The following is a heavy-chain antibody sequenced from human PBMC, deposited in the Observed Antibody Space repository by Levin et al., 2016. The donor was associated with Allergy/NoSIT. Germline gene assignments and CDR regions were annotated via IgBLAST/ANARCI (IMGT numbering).Heavy chain of an antibody. CDR1: GFTFSSYG. J-gene: IGHJ4*02. CDR3: AKLGYCSSTSCYDFDY. D-gene: IGHD2-2*01. CDR2: ISYDGSNK. Sequence: GESLKISCAASGFTFSSYGMHWVRQAPGKGLEWVAVISYDGSNKYYADSVKGRFTISRDNSKNTLYLQMNSLRAEDTAVYYCAKLGYCSSTSCYDFDYWGQGTLVTVSS. V-gene: IGHV3-30*18.